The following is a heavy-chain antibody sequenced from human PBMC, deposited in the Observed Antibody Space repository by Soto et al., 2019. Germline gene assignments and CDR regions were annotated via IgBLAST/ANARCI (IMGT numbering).Heavy chain of an antibody. Sequence: SETLSLTCTVSGGSISSSSYYWGWIRQPPGQGLEWIGSIYYSGSTYYNPSLKSRVTISEDTSKNQFSLKQSSVTAADTAVYYCARHRLTGEGDAFDIWGQGTMVTVSS. V-gene: IGHV4-39*01. CDR1: GGSISSSSYY. J-gene: IGHJ3*02. CDR2: IYYSGST. D-gene: IGHD7-27*01. CDR3: ARHRLTGEGDAFDI.